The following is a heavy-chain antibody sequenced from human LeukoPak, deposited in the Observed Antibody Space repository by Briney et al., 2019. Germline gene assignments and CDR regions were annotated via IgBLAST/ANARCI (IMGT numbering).Heavy chain of an antibody. CDR1: GFTFSSHG. CDR2: INWNGGST. CDR3: ARDADEQWLVPQATGGRHGPNFDY. V-gene: IGHV3-20*04. J-gene: IGHJ4*02. D-gene: IGHD6-19*01. Sequence: GGSLRLSCAASGFTFSSHGMNWVRQAPGKGLEWVSGINWNGGSTGYADSVKGRFTIFRDNAKNSLYLQMNSLRAEDTALYYCARDADEQWLVPQATGGRHGPNFDYWGQGTLVTVSS.